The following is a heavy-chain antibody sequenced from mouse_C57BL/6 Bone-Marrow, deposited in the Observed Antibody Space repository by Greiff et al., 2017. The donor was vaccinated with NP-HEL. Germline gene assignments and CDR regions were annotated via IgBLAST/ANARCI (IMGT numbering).Heavy chain of an antibody. V-gene: IGHV5-6*01. CDR3: ARHPTTVVARGYFDV. D-gene: IGHD1-1*01. CDR2: IIIFGSYT. Sequence: EVMLVESGGDLVKSGGGRKGGGGVSRSPFLLPPLPFFLPPPSPRLSFFSTIIIFGSYTYYLDSVKGRFTISRDNAKNTLYLQMSSLKSEDTAMYYCARHPTTVVARGYFDVWGTGTTVTVSS. CDR1: RSPFLLPP. J-gene: IGHJ1*03.